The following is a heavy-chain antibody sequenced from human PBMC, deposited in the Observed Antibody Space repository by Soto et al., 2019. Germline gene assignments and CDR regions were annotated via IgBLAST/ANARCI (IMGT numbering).Heavy chain of an antibody. CDR2: IIPILGIA. CDR1: GVTFSSYT. D-gene: IGHD2-15*01. Sequence: ASVKVSCKASGVTFSSYTISWVRQAPGQGLEWMGRIIPILGIANYAQKFQGRVTITADKSTSTAYMELSSLRSEDTAVYYCATVREQYCSGGSCYPNYFDYWGQGTLVTVSS. CDR3: ATVREQYCSGGSCYPNYFDY. J-gene: IGHJ4*02. V-gene: IGHV1-69*02.